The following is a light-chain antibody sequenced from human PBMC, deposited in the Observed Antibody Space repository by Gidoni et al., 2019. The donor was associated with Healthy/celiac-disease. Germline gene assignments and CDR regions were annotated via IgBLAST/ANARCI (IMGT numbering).Light chain of an antibody. J-gene: IGKJ1*01. V-gene: IGKV1-5*01. CDR1: QSISSW. Sequence: LQITHSPSTLSASVGDRVTITCRASQSISSWLAWYQQKPGKAPKLLIYDASSLESGVPSRFRGRGSGTEVTPTISSLQSDDVATYYCQQYNSDSPWTFGQGTKLEIK. CDR3: QQYNSDSPWT. CDR2: DAS.